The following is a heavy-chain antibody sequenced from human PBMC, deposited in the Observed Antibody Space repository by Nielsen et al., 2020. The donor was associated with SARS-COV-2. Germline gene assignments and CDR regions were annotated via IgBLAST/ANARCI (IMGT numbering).Heavy chain of an antibody. D-gene: IGHD4-23*01. V-gene: IGHV3-21*01. CDR1: GFTFSSYS. J-gene: IGHJ5*02. CDR3: ARDYGGNLGWFDP. CDR2: ISSSSSYI. Sequence: GESLKISCAASGFTFSSYSMNWVRQAPGKGLEWVSSISSSSSYIHYADSVKGRFTISRDNAKNSLYLQMNSLRAEDTAVYYCARDYGGNLGWFDPWGQGTLVTVSS.